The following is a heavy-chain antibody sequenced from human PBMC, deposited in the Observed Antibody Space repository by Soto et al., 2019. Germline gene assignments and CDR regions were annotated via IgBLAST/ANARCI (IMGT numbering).Heavy chain of an antibody. Sequence: QVQLVESGGGLVKPGGSLRLSCAASGFTFSDYYMSWIRQAPGKGLEWVSYISSSSSYTYYADSVKGRFTISRDNAKNSLYLQMNSLRAEDTAVYYCARGGREIVASDSTRFDYWGQGTLVTVAS. CDR1: GFTFSDYY. D-gene: IGHD5-12*01. J-gene: IGHJ4*02. CDR2: ISSSSSYT. CDR3: ARGGREIVASDSTRFDY. V-gene: IGHV3-11*05.